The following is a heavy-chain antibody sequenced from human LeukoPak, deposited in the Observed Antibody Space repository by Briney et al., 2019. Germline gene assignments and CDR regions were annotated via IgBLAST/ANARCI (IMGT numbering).Heavy chain of an antibody. CDR1: GGSISGYY. D-gene: IGHD6-13*01. CDR2: ISTSGNT. V-gene: IGHV4-4*09. J-gene: IGHJ4*02. CDR3: ARERQQMGFDF. Sequence: SETLSLTCTVSGGSISGYYLNWIRQPPGKGLEWIGYISTSGNTNYNPSLKSRVTISVDTSRNQFSLRLTSVTAADTAVYYCARERQQMGFDFWGQGTLVTVSS.